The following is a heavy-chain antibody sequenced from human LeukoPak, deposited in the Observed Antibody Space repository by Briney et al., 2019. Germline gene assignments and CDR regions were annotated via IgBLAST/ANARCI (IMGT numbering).Heavy chain of an antibody. V-gene: IGHV3-30-3*01. CDR3: AREDQGDYFDY. J-gene: IGHJ4*02. CDR2: ISYDGSNK. Sequence: QPGGSLRLSCAASGFTFSSYAMHWVRQAPGKGLEWVAVISYDGSNKYYADSVKGRFTISRDNSKNTLYLQMNSLRAEDTAVYYCAREDQGDYFDYWGQGTLVTVSS. CDR1: GFTFSSYA. D-gene: IGHD1-26*01.